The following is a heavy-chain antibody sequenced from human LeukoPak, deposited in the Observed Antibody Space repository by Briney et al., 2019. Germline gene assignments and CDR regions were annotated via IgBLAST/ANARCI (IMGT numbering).Heavy chain of an antibody. Sequence: GGSLRLSCAASGFTFTRYWMSWVRQAPGKGLEWVANIKDGGAETYYVDSVKGRFTISRDNAKNLLYLQMNNLRAEDTAVYYCGRDPYYDSLDYWGQGTLVTVSS. CDR3: GRDPYYDSLDY. V-gene: IGHV3-7*01. CDR1: GFTFTRYW. D-gene: IGHD3-22*01. CDR2: IKDGGAET. J-gene: IGHJ4*02.